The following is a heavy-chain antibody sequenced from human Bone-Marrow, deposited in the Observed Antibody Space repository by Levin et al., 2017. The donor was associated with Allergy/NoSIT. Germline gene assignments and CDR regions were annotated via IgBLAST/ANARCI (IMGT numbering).Heavy chain of an antibody. J-gene: IGHJ5*01. CDR1: GFTFADYA. CDR3: AKDATSSPRTKTWVDS. Sequence: GGSLRLSCVASGFTFADYAIHWVRQAPGKGLEWVSGISWNSGTIAHADSVRGRFTISRDNAKNSLYLQMNSLRVEDTALYYCAKDATSSPRTKTWVDSWGQGSLVTVSS. D-gene: IGHD2-2*01. V-gene: IGHV3-9*01. CDR2: ISWNSGTI.